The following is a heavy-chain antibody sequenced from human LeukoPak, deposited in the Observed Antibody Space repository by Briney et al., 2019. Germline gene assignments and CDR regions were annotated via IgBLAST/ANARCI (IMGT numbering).Heavy chain of an antibody. CDR1: GFTFSSYG. CDR2: ISYDGSNK. D-gene: IGHD1-26*01. CDR3: AKGQAGGY. V-gene: IGHV3-30*18. Sequence: PGRSLRLSCAASGFTFSSYGMPWVRQAPGKGLEWVAVISYDGSNKYYADSVKGRFTISRDNSKNTLYLQMNSLRAEDTAVYYCAKGQAGGYWGQGTLVTVSS. J-gene: IGHJ4*02.